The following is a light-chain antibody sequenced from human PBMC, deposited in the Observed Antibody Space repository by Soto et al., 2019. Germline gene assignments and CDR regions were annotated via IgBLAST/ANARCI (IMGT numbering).Light chain of an antibody. CDR3: QSYDSSLSGYV. J-gene: IGLJ1*01. CDR1: RSNIGAGYY. Sequence: QSVLTQPPSVAWATGQRVTISCTGSRSNIGAGYYVHWYQQLPGTAPKLLIYGNSNRPSGVPDRFSGSKSGTSASLAITGLQAEDEADYYCQSYDSSLSGYVFGPGTKVTVL. CDR2: GNS. V-gene: IGLV1-40*01.